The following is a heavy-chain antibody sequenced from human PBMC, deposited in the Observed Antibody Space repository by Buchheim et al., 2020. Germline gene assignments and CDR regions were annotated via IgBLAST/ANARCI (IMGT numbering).Heavy chain of an antibody. CDR1: GGSISSDDYY. CDR3: ARDINGRADY. D-gene: IGHD3-10*01. CDR2: IYYSGST. Sequence: QVQLQESGPGLVKPSQTLSLTCTVSGGSISSDDYYWSWIRQPPGKGLEWIGYIYYSGSTYYNPSLKSRLTLSVETSSNPLSLKLSSVTAADTAVYYCARDINGRADYWGQGTL. J-gene: IGHJ4*02. V-gene: IGHV4-30-4*01.